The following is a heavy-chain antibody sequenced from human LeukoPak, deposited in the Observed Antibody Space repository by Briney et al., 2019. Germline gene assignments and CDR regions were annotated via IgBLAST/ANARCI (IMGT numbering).Heavy chain of an antibody. Sequence: ASVKVSCKASGGTFSSYAISWVRQAPGQGLEWMGGIIPIFGTANYAQKFQGRVTITTDESTSTAYMELSSLRSEDTAVYYCARQVHEGGSSWPYYYYYMDVWGKGTTVTVSS. D-gene: IGHD6-13*01. CDR3: ARQVHEGGSSWPYYYYYMDV. V-gene: IGHV1-69*05. CDR1: GGTFSSYA. CDR2: IIPIFGTA. J-gene: IGHJ6*03.